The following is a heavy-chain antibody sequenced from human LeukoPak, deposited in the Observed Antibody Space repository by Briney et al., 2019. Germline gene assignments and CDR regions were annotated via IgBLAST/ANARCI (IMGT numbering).Heavy chain of an antibody. CDR2: ISAYNGNT. V-gene: IGHV1-18*01. CDR1: RYTVTSYV. Sequence: SVKVSCNASRYTVTSYVIIWWPQTPGHRLRGMRWISAYNGNTNYAQKLQGRVTMTTDTSTSTAYMELRSLRSDDTAVYYCARGGDADCGYFDYWGQGTLVTVSS. D-gene: IGHD2-21*02. J-gene: IGHJ4*02. CDR3: ARGGDADCGYFDY.